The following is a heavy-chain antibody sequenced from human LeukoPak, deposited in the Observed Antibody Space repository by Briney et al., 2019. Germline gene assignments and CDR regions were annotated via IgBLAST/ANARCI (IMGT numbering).Heavy chain of an antibody. J-gene: IGHJ4*02. Sequence: GGSLRLSCAASGFTFSNYWMTWVRQAPGKGLEWVANIKQDGSEKYYVDSVKGRFTISRDNAKSSLSLQMNSLRAEDTAVYYCARGLGYWGQGTLVTVSS. CDR3: ARGLGY. V-gene: IGHV3-7*05. CDR2: IKQDGSEK. CDR1: GFTFSNYW.